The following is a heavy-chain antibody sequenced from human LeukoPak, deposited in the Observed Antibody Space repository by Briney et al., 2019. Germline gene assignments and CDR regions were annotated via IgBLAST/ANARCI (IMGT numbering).Heavy chain of an antibody. CDR3: AKNRKLRYDFWSGYYNYYYYGMDV. Sequence: GGSLRLSCAASGFTFSSYAMSWVRQAPGKGLEWVSAIGGSGGSTYYADSVKGRFTISRDNSKNTLYLQMNSLRAEDTAVYYCAKNRKLRYDFWSGYYNYYYYGMDVWGQGTTVTVSS. CDR1: GFTFSSYA. D-gene: IGHD3-3*01. CDR2: IGGSGGST. J-gene: IGHJ6*02. V-gene: IGHV3-23*01.